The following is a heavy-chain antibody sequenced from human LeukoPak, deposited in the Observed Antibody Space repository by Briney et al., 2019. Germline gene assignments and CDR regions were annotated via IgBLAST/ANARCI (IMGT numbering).Heavy chain of an antibody. CDR1: GFTFSSYA. CDR3: ARENDYVIDY. D-gene: IGHD4-17*01. J-gene: IGHJ4*02. Sequence: GGSLRLSCAASGFTFSSYAMHWVRQAPGKGLEWVAVISYDGSNKYYADSVKGRFTISRDNPKNTLYLQMNSLRAEDTAVYYCARENDYVIDYWGQGTLVTVSS. V-gene: IGHV3-30-3*01. CDR2: ISYDGSNK.